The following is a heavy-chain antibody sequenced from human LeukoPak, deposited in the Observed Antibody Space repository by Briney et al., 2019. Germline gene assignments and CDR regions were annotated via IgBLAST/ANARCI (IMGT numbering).Heavy chain of an antibody. Sequence: GGSLRLSCAASGFAGSGNYMNWVRQAPGKGLEWVSSIYRGGSTYYSDSVKGRFTISRDKSDNTLFLQMNSLRAEDTAVYYCARGRCSGGSCYARYYFDYWGQGTLVTVSS. V-gene: IGHV3-53*01. D-gene: IGHD2-15*01. CDR1: GFAGSGNY. CDR3: ARGRCSGGSCYARYYFDY. CDR2: IYRGGST. J-gene: IGHJ4*02.